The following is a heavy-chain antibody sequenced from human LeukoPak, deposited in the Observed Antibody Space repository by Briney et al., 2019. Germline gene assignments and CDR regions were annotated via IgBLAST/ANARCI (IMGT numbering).Heavy chain of an antibody. V-gene: IGHV6-1*01. Sequence: SQTLSLTCAISGDSVSRDSIAWNWIRQSPSRGLEWLGRTYYKSAWYSDYAVSVKGRITINPDTSKNQFSLQLNSVTPEDTAVYYCARGTGWPQFDYWGQGTLVTVSS. CDR1: GDSVSRDSIA. D-gene: IGHD6-19*01. CDR3: ARGTGWPQFDY. CDR2: TYYKSAWYS. J-gene: IGHJ4*02.